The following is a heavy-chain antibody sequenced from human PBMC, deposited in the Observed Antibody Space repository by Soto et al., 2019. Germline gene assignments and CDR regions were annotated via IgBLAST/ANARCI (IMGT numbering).Heavy chain of an antibody. J-gene: IGHJ3*02. CDR2: IYTSGST. CDR1: GGSISSYY. Sequence: SETLSLTCTVSGGSISSYYWSWIRQPAGKGLEWIGRIYTSGSTNYNPSLKSRVTMSVDTSENQFSLKLSSVTAADTAVYYCARCRGRTRGIKECAAFDIWGQGTMVTVSS. D-gene: IGHD3-10*01. CDR3: ARCRGRTRGIKECAAFDI. V-gene: IGHV4-4*07.